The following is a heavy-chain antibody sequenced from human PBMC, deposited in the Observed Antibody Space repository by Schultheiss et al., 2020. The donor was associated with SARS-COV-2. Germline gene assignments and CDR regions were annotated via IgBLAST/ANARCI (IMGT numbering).Heavy chain of an antibody. CDR1: GGTFSSYA. J-gene: IGHJ3*02. D-gene: IGHD3-22*01. CDR2: IIPIFGTA. V-gene: IGHV1-69*13. CDR3: ARADRITMIVVVGSGAFDI. Sequence: SVKVSCKASGGTFSSYAISWVRQAPGQGLEWMGGIIPIFGTANYAQKFQGRVTITADESTSTAYMELSSLRSEDTAVYYCARADRITMIVVVGSGAFDIWGQGTMVTVSS.